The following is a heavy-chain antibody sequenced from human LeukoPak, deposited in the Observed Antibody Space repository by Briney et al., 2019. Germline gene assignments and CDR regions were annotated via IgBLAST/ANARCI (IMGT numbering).Heavy chain of an antibody. CDR3: TKGSGTSRPYYFDY. Sequence: GGSLRLSCAASGFTFSSYSMNWVRQSPGKGLEWVSALTRDSDDTYYADSVRGRFTISRDNSKSTLFLQMSSLRAEDTAVYYCTKGSGTSRPYYFDYWGQGTLVTVSS. CDR1: GFTFSSYS. CDR2: LTRDSDDT. V-gene: IGHV3-23*01. J-gene: IGHJ4*02.